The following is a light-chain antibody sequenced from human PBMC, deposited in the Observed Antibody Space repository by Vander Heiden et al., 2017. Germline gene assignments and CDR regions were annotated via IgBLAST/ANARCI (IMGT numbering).Light chain of an antibody. V-gene: IGLV2-11*01. Sequence: CSLTQPPSVSASPGQSVTLSCTGTTRHSGIHKFVSWYQQQPGKAPKLMIYDVSERPSGVPGRFSGSKSGKTASLTISGLQAEDEADYYCCSYADIYSILFAGGTKLTVL. J-gene: IGLJ2*01. CDR1: TRHSGIHKF. CDR3: CSYADIYSIL. CDR2: DVS.